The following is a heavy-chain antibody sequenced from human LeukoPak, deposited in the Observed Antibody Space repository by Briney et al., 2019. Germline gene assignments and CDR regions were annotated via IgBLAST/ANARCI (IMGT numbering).Heavy chain of an antibody. D-gene: IGHD2-15*01. CDR1: GFTFSDYG. CDR2: ISGSVGST. CDR3: ARDYCSGGSCLNPALYYYYYYMDV. J-gene: IGHJ6*03. V-gene: IGHV3-23*01. Sequence: PGRSLRLSCAPSGFTFSDYGISWVRQAPGKGLEWGSAISGSVGSTYSAGSVKGRFTISRDNSKNTLYLQMNSLRAEDTAVYYCARDYCSGGSCLNPALYYYYYYMDVWGKGTTVTVSS.